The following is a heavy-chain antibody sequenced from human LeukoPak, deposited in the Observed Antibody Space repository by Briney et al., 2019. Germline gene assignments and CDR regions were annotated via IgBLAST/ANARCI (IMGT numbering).Heavy chain of an antibody. D-gene: IGHD6-25*01. CDR2: ISGSGTNT. J-gene: IGHJ3*02. CDR3: ARDSAGADAFDI. Sequence: PGGSLRLSCAATRFTFNNYAMNWVRQAPGKGLEWVSTISGSGTNTFYADSVRGRFTISRDNSKNTLYLQMNSLRDEDTAVYYCARDSAGADAFDIWGQGTMVTVSS. V-gene: IGHV3-23*01. CDR1: RFTFNNYA.